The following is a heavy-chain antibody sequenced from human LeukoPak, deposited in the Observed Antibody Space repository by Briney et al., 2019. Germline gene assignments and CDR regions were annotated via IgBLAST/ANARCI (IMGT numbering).Heavy chain of an antibody. CDR3: ARGVRDFDY. D-gene: IGHD3-3*01. J-gene: IGHJ4*02. V-gene: IGHV3-21*01. CDR1: GFTFSSYS. CDR2: ISRSSSYI. Sequence: GGSLRLSCAASGFTFSSYSMNWVRQAAGKGLEWVSSISRSSSYIYYADLVKGRFTISRDNAKNSLSLQMNSLRAADTPVYYCARGVRDFDYWGQGTLVTVSS.